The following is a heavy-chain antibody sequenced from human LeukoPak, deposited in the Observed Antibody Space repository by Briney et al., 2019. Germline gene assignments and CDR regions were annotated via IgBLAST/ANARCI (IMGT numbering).Heavy chain of an antibody. CDR2: INYSGST. D-gene: IGHD3-22*01. CDR3: ARRDTMIVAHDY. V-gene: IGHV4-59*08. CDR1: GGSISSYY. Sequence: SETLSLTCTVSGGSISSYYWSWIRQPPGKGLEWIGYINYSGSTKYNSSLKSRVTISVDTSKNQFSLKLSSVTAADTAVYYCARRDTMIVAHDYWGQGTLVTVSS. J-gene: IGHJ4*02.